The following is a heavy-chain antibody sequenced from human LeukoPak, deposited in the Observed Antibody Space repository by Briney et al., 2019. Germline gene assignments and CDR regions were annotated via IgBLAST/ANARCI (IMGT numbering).Heavy chain of an antibody. CDR1: GYTLTELS. J-gene: IGHJ3*02. Sequence: ASVTVSCKVSGYTLTELSMHWVRQAPGKGLEWMGGFDPEDGETIYAQKFQGRVTMTEDTSTDTAYMELSSLRSEDTAVYYCATSDASTMIVVASRAFDIWGQGTMVTVSS. V-gene: IGHV1-24*01. CDR3: ATSDASTMIVVASRAFDI. D-gene: IGHD3-22*01. CDR2: FDPEDGET.